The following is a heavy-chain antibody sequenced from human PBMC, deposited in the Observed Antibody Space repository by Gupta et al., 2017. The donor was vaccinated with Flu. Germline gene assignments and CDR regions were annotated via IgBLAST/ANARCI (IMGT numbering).Heavy chain of an antibody. CDR2: IAADDTVK. V-gene: IGHV3-7*01. J-gene: IGHJ4*02. CDR1: GFRFRSYW. D-gene: IGHD3-10*01. Sequence: EEQLVESGGGLVQPGGSLSLSCAASGFRFRSYWMDWVRQAPGKGLEWVANIAADDTVKNEADSVKGRFTISRDDAKDSLYLQMNRLRDEDTAIYYGARNRGWQQFDYWGQGAMVAVYS. CDR3: ARNRGWQQFDY.